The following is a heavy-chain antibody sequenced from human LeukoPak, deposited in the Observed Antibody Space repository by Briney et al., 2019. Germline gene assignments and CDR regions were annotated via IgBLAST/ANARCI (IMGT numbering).Heavy chain of an antibody. CDR3: AGDVMSTALDAFDV. Sequence: SETLSLTCAVSGGSISSSNWWSWVRQPPGKGLEWIGEIYHSGSTNYNPSLKSRVTVSVDTSKNQFSLQLSSVTAADTAVYYCAGDVMSTALDAFDVWGQGTMVTVSS. J-gene: IGHJ3*01. CDR1: GGSISSSNW. CDR2: IYHSGST. V-gene: IGHV4-4*02. D-gene: IGHD1-1*01.